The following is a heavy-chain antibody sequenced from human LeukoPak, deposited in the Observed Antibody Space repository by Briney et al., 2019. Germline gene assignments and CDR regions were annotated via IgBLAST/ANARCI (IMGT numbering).Heavy chain of an antibody. CDR1: GFSVSGYC. CDR2: IQQVGSEK. V-gene: IGHV3-7*01. CDR3: AREWQGGIAAAGTRIEGDY. D-gene: IGHD6-13*01. Sequence: GGSLRLFCAVSGFSVSGYCMTWVPEASGKGRVGVANIQQVGSEKNYVYSVKGRLTISRDNDEHSLFLQMNSLRVEDTAVYYCAREWQGGIAAAGTRIEGDYWGQGTLVAVSS. J-gene: IGHJ4*02.